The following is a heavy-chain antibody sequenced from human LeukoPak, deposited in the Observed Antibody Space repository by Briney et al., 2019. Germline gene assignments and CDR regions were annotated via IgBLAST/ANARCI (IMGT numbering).Heavy chain of an antibody. D-gene: IGHD6-13*01. Sequence: GGSLRLSCAASGFTFSSYSMNWVRQAPGKGPEWVSYISSSSTTIYYADSVKGRFTISRDNAKNSLYLQINSLRDEDTAVYYCARDAQHLVDLYYYYYYMDVWGKGTTVTVSS. J-gene: IGHJ6*03. CDR1: GFTFSSYS. V-gene: IGHV3-48*02. CDR3: ARDAQHLVDLYYYYYYMDV. CDR2: ISSSSTTI.